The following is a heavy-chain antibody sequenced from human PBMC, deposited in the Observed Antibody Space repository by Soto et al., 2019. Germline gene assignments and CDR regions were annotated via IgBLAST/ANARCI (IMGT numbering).Heavy chain of an antibody. V-gene: IGHV4-61*01. CDR1: GGSVSGGSYC. J-gene: IGHJ2*01. D-gene: IGHD3-9*01. CDR2: VYNSGST. Sequence: QVQLQESGPGLVKPSETLSLTCTVSGGSVSGGSYCWSWIRQPPGKGLECIGYVYNSGSTTYNPSRKSRGPLSANPPKRHLSLGLRSVTPADTAVYYCASIPLTAHFDPWGQCTLVTVSS. CDR3: ASIPLTAHFDP.